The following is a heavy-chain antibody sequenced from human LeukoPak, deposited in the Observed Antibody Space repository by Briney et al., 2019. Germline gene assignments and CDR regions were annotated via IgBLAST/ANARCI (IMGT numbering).Heavy chain of an antibody. CDR3: VAEDDYVWKNYRSLDI. CDR1: GYTFTAYY. CDR2: INPKNGDT. Sequence: GASVKVSCKASGYTFTAYYIHWVRQAPGQGLEWMGRINPKNGDTNYAQKFQDRVTMTRDISTNTAYMEVSSLKSEDMAVYYCVAEDDYVWKNYRSLDIWGQGTMVTVSS. J-gene: IGHJ3*02. V-gene: IGHV1-2*06. D-gene: IGHD3-16*02.